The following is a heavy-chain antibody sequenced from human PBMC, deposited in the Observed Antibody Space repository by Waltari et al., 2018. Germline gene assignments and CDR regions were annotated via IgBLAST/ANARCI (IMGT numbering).Heavy chain of an antibody. V-gene: IGHV4-39*01. CDR2: IYYSGRT. CDR3: ARRILRYFDWYDY. J-gene: IGHJ4*02. CDR1: GGSIRSMSYY. D-gene: IGHD3-9*01. Sequence: QLQLQESGPGLVKPSETLSLTCTVPGGSIRSMSYYWGWLRQPPGKGLEWIGSIYYSGRTYYNPSLKSRVTISVDTSKNQFSLKLSSVTAADTAVYYCARRILRYFDWYDYWGQGTLVTVSS.